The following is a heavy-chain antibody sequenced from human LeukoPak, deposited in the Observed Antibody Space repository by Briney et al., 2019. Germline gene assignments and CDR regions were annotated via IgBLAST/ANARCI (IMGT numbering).Heavy chain of an antibody. CDR2: ISYDGSNK. CDR3: ARDNPSGYGMDV. CDR1: GFTFSSYA. D-gene: IGHD1-14*01. V-gene: IGHV3-30-3*01. J-gene: IGHJ6*02. Sequence: GGSLRLSCAASGFTFSSYAMHWVRQAPGIGLEWVAVISYDGSNKYYADSVKGRFTISRDNSKNTLYLQMNSLRAEDTAVYYCARDNPSGYGMDVWGQGTTITVSS.